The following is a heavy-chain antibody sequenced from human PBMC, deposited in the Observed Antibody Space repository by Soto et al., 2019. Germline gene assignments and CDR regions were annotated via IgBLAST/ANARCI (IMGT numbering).Heavy chain of an antibody. V-gene: IGHV4-34*02. J-gene: IGHJ4*02. D-gene: IGHD2-2*01. CDR2: INDRGNT. CDR1: GGSLNIYH. Sequence: QVQLQQWGAGLLKPSETLSLTCAVYGGSLNIYHWTWIRRSPGKGLEWIGEINDRGNTKYNPSLKSRVTISVDTSKNQFSLKLISVTAADTALYFCARPAYCSSSSCSGRLHYWGQGTLVTVSS. CDR3: ARPAYCSSSSCSGRLHY.